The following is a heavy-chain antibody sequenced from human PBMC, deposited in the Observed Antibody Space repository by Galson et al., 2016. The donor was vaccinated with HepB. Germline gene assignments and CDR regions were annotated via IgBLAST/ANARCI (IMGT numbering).Heavy chain of an antibody. CDR3: ARTMVRGVVKVGYYYYGLDV. D-gene: IGHD3-10*01. CDR1: GFTFSSYG. V-gene: IGHV3-33*01. J-gene: IGHJ6*02. Sequence: SLRLSCAASGFTFSSYGMHWVRQAPGKGLEWVAVIWYDGSNKYYADSVKGRFTISRDNSKNALYLQMNSLRAEDTAVYYCARTMVRGVVKVGYYYYGLDVWGQGTTVTVSS. CDR2: IWYDGSNK.